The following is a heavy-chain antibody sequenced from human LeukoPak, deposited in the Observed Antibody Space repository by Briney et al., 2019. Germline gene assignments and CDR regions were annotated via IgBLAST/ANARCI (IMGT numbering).Heavy chain of an antibody. D-gene: IGHD5-24*01. CDR1: GFTFSGYE. V-gene: IGHV3-48*03. J-gene: IGHJ4*02. CDR3: ARRSGRRYEY. CDR2: ISGGGEST. Sequence: PGGSLRLSCAASGFTFSGYEMNWVRHAPGRGLEWVSHISGGGESTVYPDAVKGRFTISRDNAKNSLYLQMNSLRVEDTGVYYCARRSGRRYEYWGQGVLVTVSP.